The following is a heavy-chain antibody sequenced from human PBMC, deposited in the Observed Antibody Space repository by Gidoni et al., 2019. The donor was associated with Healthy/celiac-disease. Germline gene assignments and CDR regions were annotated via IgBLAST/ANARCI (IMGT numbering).Heavy chain of an antibody. CDR3: ARTGYSSGPDY. D-gene: IGHD6-19*01. Sequence: QVQLQQWGAGLLKPSETLSLTCAVSGGSFSGYYWSWIRQPPGKGLEWIGEINHSGSTNYNPSLKSRVTISVDTSKNQFSLKLSSVTAADTAVYYCARTGYSSGPDYWGQGTLVTVSS. J-gene: IGHJ4*02. CDR1: GGSFSGYY. CDR2: INHSGST. V-gene: IGHV4-34*01.